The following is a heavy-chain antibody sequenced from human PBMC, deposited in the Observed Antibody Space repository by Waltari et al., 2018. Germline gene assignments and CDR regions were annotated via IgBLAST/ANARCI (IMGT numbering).Heavy chain of an antibody. D-gene: IGHD6-13*01. CDR2: INWNGGGP. CDR1: GFTFDDYA. J-gene: IGHJ2*01. V-gene: IGHV3-9*01. CDR3: AKDRIAAAPYWHFDL. Sequence: EMQLVESGGGLVQPGRSLRLSCAASGFTFDDYAMHWVRQAPGKGLELVSGINWNGGGPGYADSVKGRFTISRDNVKNSLYLQINDLRAEDTAFYYCAKDRIAAAPYWHFDLWGRGTLVTVSS.